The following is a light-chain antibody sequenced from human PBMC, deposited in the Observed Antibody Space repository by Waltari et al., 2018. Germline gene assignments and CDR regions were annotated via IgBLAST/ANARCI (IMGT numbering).Light chain of an antibody. CDR1: QSISSY. Sequence: DIQLIQSPSSLSASVGDRVTITCRASQSISSYLHWYYPKPGKAAKLLIYAASSLQSGVPSRFSGSGSGTDCTLTISSLQPEDFATYYCQQSYSTLALTGGGGTKVEIK. J-gene: IGKJ4*01. CDR3: QQSYSTLALT. V-gene: IGKV1-39*01. CDR2: AAS.